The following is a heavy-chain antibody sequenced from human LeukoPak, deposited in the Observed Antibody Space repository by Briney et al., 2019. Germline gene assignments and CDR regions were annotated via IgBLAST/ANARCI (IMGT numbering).Heavy chain of an antibody. CDR1: GGSIGRYY. CDR3: ARHQDMATIGYYAFDI. V-gene: IGHV4-4*09. D-gene: IGHD5-24*01. CDR2: ISASGST. Sequence: PSETLSLTCTVSGGSIGRYYWTWIRQPPGKGLEWIGYISASGSTNSNPSLKSRVTISVDTSKNQFSLKVSSVTAADTAVYYCARHQDMATIGYYAFDIWGQGTMVTVSS. J-gene: IGHJ3*02.